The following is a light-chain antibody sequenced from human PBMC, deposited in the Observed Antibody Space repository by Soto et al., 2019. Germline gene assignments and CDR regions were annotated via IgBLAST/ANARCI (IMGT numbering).Light chain of an antibody. V-gene: IGLV2-11*01. CDR2: DVS. CDR1: SSDVGGYNY. Sequence: QSALTRPRSVSGSPGRSVASACTGTSSDVGGYNYVSWYQHHPGKAPKLMIYDVSKRPSGVPDRFSGSKSGNTASLTISGLQAEDEADYYCCSYAGSYTLYVFGTGTKVTVL. CDR3: CSYAGSYTLYV. J-gene: IGLJ1*01.